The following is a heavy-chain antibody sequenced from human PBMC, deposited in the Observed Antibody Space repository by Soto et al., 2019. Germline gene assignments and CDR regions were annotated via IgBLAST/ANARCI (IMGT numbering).Heavy chain of an antibody. CDR3: AHSRYCSATSCYAAAFDI. D-gene: IGHD2-2*01. CDR1: GFSISSSGVG. Sequence: QITLKESGPTLVKPTQTLTLTCTFSGFSISSSGVGVGWIRQPPGKALEWLALIYWDNDQRYNPSLKSRVTITKDTSKNQVVLTMTSMDPVDTATYFCAHSRYCSATSCYAAAFDIWGQGTMVTVSS. V-gene: IGHV2-5*02. J-gene: IGHJ3*02. CDR2: IYWDNDQ.